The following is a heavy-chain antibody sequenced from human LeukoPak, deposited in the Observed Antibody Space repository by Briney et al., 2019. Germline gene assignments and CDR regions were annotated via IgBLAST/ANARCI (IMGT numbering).Heavy chain of an antibody. CDR3: AKPPNQWPGGY. V-gene: IGHV3-7*03. CDR1: GFIFSGYW. D-gene: IGHD1-14*01. CDR2: IKQDGSDQ. Sequence: GGSLRLSCAASGFIFSGYWMTWVRQAPGKGLEWVASIKQDGSDQHYVDAVKGRCTISRDNAKNSLYLQMNNLRADDTAVYYCAKPPNQWPGGYWGQGTLVTVSS. J-gene: IGHJ4*02.